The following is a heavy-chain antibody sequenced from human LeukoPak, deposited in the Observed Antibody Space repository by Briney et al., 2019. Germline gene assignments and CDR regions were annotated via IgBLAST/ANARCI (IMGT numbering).Heavy chain of an antibody. D-gene: IGHD3-22*01. Sequence: ASVKVSCKTSGGTFSSYAISWVRQAPGQGLEWMGGIIPIFGTANYAQKFQGSVTITADESTSTAYMELSSLRSEDTAVYYCASWFGETYYDSSGSNWFDPWGQGTLVTVSS. V-gene: IGHV1-69*01. J-gene: IGHJ5*02. CDR2: IIPIFGTA. CDR3: ASWFGETYYDSSGSNWFDP. CDR1: GGTFSSYA.